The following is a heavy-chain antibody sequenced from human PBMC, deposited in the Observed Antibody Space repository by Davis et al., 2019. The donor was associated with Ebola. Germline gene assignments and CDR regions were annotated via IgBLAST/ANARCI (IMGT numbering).Heavy chain of an antibody. Sequence: ASVKVSCKASGYTFTSYGISWVRQAPGQGLEWMGWNSAYNGNTNYAQKLQGRVTMTTDTSTSTAYMELRSLRSDDTAVYYCARSITMVQPKGWFDPWGQGTLVTVSS. V-gene: IGHV1-18*01. CDR3: ARSITMVQPKGWFDP. D-gene: IGHD3-10*01. J-gene: IGHJ5*02. CDR1: GYTFTSYG. CDR2: NSAYNGNT.